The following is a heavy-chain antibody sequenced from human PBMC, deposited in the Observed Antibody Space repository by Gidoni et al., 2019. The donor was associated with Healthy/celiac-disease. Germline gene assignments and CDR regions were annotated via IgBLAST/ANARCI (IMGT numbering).Heavy chain of an antibody. J-gene: IGHJ4*02. CDR2: ISSSSSYT. Sequence: QVPLVESGGVLVKLVGSLRLYCAASGFTVSDHYMSWIRQAQGKGLEWVSYISSSSSYTNYADSVKGRFTISRDNAKNSLYLQMNSLRAEDTAVYYCERDYYGIPDYWGQGTLVTVSS. CDR1: GFTVSDHY. V-gene: IGHV3-11*06. D-gene: IGHD3-22*01. CDR3: ERDYYGIPDY.